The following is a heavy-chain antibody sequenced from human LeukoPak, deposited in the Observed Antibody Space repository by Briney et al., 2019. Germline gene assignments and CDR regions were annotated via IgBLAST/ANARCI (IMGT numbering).Heavy chain of an antibody. V-gene: IGHV4-38-2*01. J-gene: IGHJ4*02. CDR1: GYSISSGYY. D-gene: IGHD1-14*01. CDR3: ARTYNWNHGRYYFEY. Sequence: PSETLSLTCAVFGYSISSGYYWAWIRQPPGKGLEWIGSIYHSGSTYYNPSLKSRVTISVDTSKNQFSLKLSSVTAADTAVYYCARTYNWNHGRYYFEYWGQGTLVTVSS. CDR2: IYHSGST.